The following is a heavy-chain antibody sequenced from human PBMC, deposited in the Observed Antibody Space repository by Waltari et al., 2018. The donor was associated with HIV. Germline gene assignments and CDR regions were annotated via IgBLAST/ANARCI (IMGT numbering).Heavy chain of an antibody. CDR2: IWYDGSQK. Sequence: QVQLVESGGGVVQPGRSLRLSCAASGFRRSSYVMHWVRQAAGKGLEWVAVIWYDGSQKYYADSVKGRFTISRDNSKNMLYLQVNSLKAEDAALYYCAKGFCSSSNCYALDYWGQGTLVTVSS. D-gene: IGHD2-2*01. J-gene: IGHJ4*02. CDR3: AKGFCSSSNCYALDY. V-gene: IGHV3-30*18. CDR1: GFRRSSYV.